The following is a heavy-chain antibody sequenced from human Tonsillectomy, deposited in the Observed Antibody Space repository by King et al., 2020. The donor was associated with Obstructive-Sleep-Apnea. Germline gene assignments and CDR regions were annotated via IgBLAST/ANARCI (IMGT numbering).Heavy chain of an antibody. V-gene: IGHV1-18*04. CDR1: GYTFTSYG. Sequence: QLVQSGAEVKKPGATVKVSCKASGYTFTSYGISWVRQAPGQGLEWMGWISAYNGNTNYAQKLQCRVTMTTDTSTSTAYMELRSLRSDDTAVYYCARLTCSSTSGHLYSSHYYFDYWGQGTLVTVSS. J-gene: IGHJ4*02. D-gene: IGHD2-2*01. CDR2: ISAYNGNT. CDR3: ARLTCSSTSGHLYSSHYYFDY.